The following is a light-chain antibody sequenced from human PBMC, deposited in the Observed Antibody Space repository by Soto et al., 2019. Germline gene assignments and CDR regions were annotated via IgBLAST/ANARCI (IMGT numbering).Light chain of an antibody. CDR3: QQLHSYPII. J-gene: IGKJ5*01. Sequence: QWIQTRSFLCSAVGDRVPTSYRASQDMNTYVAWYQQKPGKAPKLLIYGASTLQSGVPSRFSGSESGAVFTLTISSLQPEDFATYYCQQLHSYPIIFGQGKRLEIK. CDR2: GAS. CDR1: QDMNTY. V-gene: IGKV1-9*01.